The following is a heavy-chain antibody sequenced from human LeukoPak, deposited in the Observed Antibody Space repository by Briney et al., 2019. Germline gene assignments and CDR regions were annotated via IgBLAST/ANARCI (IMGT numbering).Heavy chain of an antibody. D-gene: IGHD3-3*01. V-gene: IGHV1-8*03. CDR3: ARGTRNYDFWSGYVDYYYYMDV. CDR1: GYTFTSYD. Sequence: GASVKVSCKASGYTFTSYDINWVRQATGQGLEWMGWMNPNSGNTGYAQKFQGRVTITRNTSISTAYMELSSLRSEDTAVYYCARGTRNYDFWSGYVDYYYYMDVWGKGTTVTVSS. CDR2: MNPNSGNT. J-gene: IGHJ6*03.